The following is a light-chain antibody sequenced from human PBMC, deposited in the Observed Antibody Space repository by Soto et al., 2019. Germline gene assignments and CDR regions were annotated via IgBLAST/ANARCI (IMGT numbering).Light chain of an antibody. CDR3: QQYGSSPLT. CDR1: QSVSSSF. Sequence: EIVLTQSPGTLSLSPGERATLSCRASQSVSSSFLAWYQQKPGQAPRLLIDGASSRATGIPHRFSGSGSGTDFTLPISRLEPEDVPVYYCQQYGSSPLTFGRGTQVPIK. CDR2: GAS. J-gene: IGKJ4*01. V-gene: IGKV3-20*01.